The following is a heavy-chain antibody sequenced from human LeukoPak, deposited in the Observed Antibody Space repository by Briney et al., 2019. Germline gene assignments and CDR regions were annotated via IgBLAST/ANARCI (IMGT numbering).Heavy chain of an antibody. CDR1: GGSFSGYY. CDR3: ARAPGTGYSSSWYGRGLWFDP. Sequence: PSETLSLTCAVYGGSFSGYYWSWIRQPPGKGLEWIGEINHSGSTNYNPSLKSRVTISVDTSKNQFSLKLSSVTAADTAVYYCARAPGTGYSSSWYGRGLWFDPWGQGTLVTVSS. J-gene: IGHJ5*02. CDR2: INHSGST. V-gene: IGHV4-34*01. D-gene: IGHD6-13*01.